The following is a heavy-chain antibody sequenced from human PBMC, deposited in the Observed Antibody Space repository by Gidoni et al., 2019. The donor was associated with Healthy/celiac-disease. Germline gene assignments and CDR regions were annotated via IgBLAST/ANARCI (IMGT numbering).Heavy chain of an antibody. D-gene: IGHD6-13*01. CDR3: ARDFVAAAAQVDY. J-gene: IGHJ4*02. CDR1: GFTFSSYA. V-gene: IGHV3-30-3*01. CDR2: ISYDGSNK. Sequence: QVQLVESGGGVVQPGRSLRLSCAASGFTFSSYAMHWVRQAPGKGLEWVAVISYDGSNKYYADSVKGRFTISRDNSKNTLYLQMNSLRAEDTAVYYCARDFVAAAAQVDYWGQGTLVTVSS.